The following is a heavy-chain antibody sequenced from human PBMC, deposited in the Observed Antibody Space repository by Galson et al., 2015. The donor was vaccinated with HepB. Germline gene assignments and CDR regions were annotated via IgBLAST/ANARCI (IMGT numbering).Heavy chain of an antibody. CDR3: ATSYYYGSGGY. D-gene: IGHD3-10*01. J-gene: IGHJ4*02. V-gene: IGHV3-48*02. CDR2: ITSSSATI. Sequence: SLRLSCAAPGFTFSDYNMNWVRQAPGKGLEWLSYITSSSATIFYADSVRGRFTVSRDNAKNPLYLQMNSLRDEDTAVYYCATSYYYGSGGYWGQGTLVTVSS. CDR1: GFTFSDYN.